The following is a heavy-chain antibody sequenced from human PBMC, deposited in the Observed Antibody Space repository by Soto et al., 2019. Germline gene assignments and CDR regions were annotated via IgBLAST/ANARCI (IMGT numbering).Heavy chain of an antibody. J-gene: IGHJ4*02. D-gene: IGHD5-12*01. Sequence: PSETLSLTCAVSGGSISSGGYSWSWIRQPPGKGLEWIGYIYHSGSTYYNPSLKSRVTISVDRSKNQFSLKLSSVTAADTAVYYCARFDSGYDYFDYWGQGTLVTVSS. V-gene: IGHV4-30-2*01. CDR1: GGSISSGGYS. CDR3: ARFDSGYDYFDY. CDR2: IYHSGST.